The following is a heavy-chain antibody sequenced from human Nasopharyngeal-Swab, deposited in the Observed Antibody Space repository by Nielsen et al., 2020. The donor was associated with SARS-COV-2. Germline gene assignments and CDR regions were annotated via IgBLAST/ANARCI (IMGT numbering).Heavy chain of an antibody. D-gene: IGHD2-15*01. CDR3: ARGPMGGYCSGGSCYSCDY. Sequence: GGSLRLSCAASGFTFSSYSMNWVRQAPGQGLEWVSSISSSSSYIYYADSVKGRFTISRDNAKNSLYLQMNSLRAEDTAVYYCARGPMGGYCSGGSCYSCDYWGQGTLVTVSS. CDR2: ISSSSSYI. CDR1: GFTFSSYS. V-gene: IGHV3-21*01. J-gene: IGHJ4*02.